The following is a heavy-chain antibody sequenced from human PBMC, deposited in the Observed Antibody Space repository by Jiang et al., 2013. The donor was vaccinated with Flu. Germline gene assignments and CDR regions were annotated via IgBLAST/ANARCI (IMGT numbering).Heavy chain of an antibody. CDR1: GGTFNNYA. CDR2: IIPTFRTG. CDR3: ARDRQVELLGDAFEI. V-gene: IGHV1-69*06. Sequence: GAEVKKPGSSVKVSCKASGGTFNNYAISWVRQAPGQGLEWMGGIIPTFRTGKYAQKFQGRVTITADKSTSTAYMELTTLKFEDTAVYYCARDRQVELLGDAFEIWGQGTLVTVSS. J-gene: IGHJ3*02. D-gene: IGHD1-7*01.